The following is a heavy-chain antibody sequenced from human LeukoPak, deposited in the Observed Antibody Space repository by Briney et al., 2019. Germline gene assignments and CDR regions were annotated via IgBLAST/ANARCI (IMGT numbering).Heavy chain of an antibody. CDR2: IYWNDDK. J-gene: IGHJ3*02. D-gene: IGHD4-17*01. CDR1: GFSLSTSGVG. V-gene: IGHV2-5*01. Sequence: SRPTLVKPTQTLTLTCTFSGFSLSTSGVGVGWIRPPPGKALEWLALIYWNDDKRYRPSLNSRLTITKDTSKNQVVLIMTKMDPVDTATYYCAHMVNTVTMSWGAFDIWGQGTMVTVSS. CDR3: AHMVNTVTMSWGAFDI.